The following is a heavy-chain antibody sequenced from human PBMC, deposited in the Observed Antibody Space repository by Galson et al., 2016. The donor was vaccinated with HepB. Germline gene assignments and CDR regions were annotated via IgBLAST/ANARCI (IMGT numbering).Heavy chain of an antibody. Sequence: SLRLSCAASDFTVSRSHMTWVRRAPGGGLEWVSIIYAGGSTYYLDSVKGRFTISRDSSNNSLYLQMNSLRVDDTAVYFCARVAIWDSSDWRRLFDPWGQGTLVTVSS. CDR3: ARVAIWDSSDWRRLFDP. V-gene: IGHV3-53*01. CDR1: DFTVSRSH. CDR2: IYAGGST. J-gene: IGHJ5*02. D-gene: IGHD6-19*01.